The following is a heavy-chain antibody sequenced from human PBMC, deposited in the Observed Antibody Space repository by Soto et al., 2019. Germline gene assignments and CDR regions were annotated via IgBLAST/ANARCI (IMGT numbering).Heavy chain of an antibody. V-gene: IGHV3-21*01. CDR3: AREYTAWPLAYGLDV. D-gene: IGHD2-2*02. CDR2: ISSRSDI. J-gene: IGHJ6*02. Sequence: YLRLSCVGSGFTFSTYSINWVRQAPGKGLEWVSSISSRSDIYYADSVKGRFTISRDNAKNSVSLQMNSLRAEDTAVYYCAREYTAWPLAYGLDVWGQGTTVIVSS. CDR1: GFTFSTYS.